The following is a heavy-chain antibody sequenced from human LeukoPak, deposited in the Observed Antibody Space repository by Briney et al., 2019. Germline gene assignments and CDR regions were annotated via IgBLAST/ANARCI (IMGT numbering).Heavy chain of an antibody. V-gene: IGHV5-51*01. D-gene: IGHD6-13*01. J-gene: IGHJ1*01. CDR3: VRQITGYNSWHPFQH. CDR1: GYSFTNSW. CDR2: IYPDDSDT. Sequence: GESLKISCKGSGYSFTNSWIGWVRQMPGKGLEWMGIIYPDDSDTRYSPSFQGQVIISADKSISTAYLQWSSLKASDTAIYYCVRQITGYNSWHPFQHWGQGTLVTVSS.